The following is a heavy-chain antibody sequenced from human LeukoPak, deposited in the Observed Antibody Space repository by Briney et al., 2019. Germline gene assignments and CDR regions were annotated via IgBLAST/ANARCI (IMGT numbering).Heavy chain of an antibody. V-gene: IGHV4-61*01. Sequence: SETLSLTCTVSGGSISSSSYYWHWIRQPPGKGLEWIGNISYSGSTNYHPSLKSRVTISLDTSNNQFSLKLSSVTAADTAVYYCARVNPYQSSTYYYDTWGQGTLVTVSS. CDR2: ISYSGST. CDR1: GGSISSSSYY. J-gene: IGHJ5*02. D-gene: IGHD3-22*01. CDR3: ARVNPYQSSTYYYDT.